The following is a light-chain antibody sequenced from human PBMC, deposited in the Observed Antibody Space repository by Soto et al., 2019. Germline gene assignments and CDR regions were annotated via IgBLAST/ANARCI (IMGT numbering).Light chain of an antibody. CDR2: TTS. V-gene: IGKV1-5*03. CDR1: QSINNF. J-gene: IGKJ1*01. Sequence: DIQLTQSPSTLSASVGDRVTITCRASQSINNFLAWYQQKPGKAPKLLIYTTSTLEHGVPSRFSGRGSGTDFTLTISSPHPDDLATYFCQQYYSAWTFGQGTKVEI. CDR3: QQYYSAWT.